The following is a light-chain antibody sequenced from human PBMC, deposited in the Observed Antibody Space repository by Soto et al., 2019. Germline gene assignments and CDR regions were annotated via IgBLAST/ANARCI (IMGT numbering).Light chain of an antibody. Sequence: QSVLTQPPSTSGTPGQRVTISCSGSGSNIGSNTVNWYQQLPGTAPKLLIYSNNQQPSGVPDGFSGSQSGTSASLAISGLQSEDEADYYCATWDDSLNGLVVFGGGTKLTVL. CDR2: SNN. V-gene: IGLV1-44*01. CDR1: GSNIGSNT. J-gene: IGLJ2*01. CDR3: ATWDDSLNGLVV.